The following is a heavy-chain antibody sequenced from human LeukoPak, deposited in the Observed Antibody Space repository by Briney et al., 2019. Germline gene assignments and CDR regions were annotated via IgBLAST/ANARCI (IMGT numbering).Heavy chain of an antibody. CDR1: GFTFSSYG. V-gene: IGHV3-30*18. J-gene: IGHJ4*02. D-gene: IGHD3-3*01. CDR2: ISYDGSNK. Sequence: GGSLGLSCAASGFTFSSYGMHWVRQAPGKGLEWVAVISYDGSNKYYADSVKGRFTISRDNSKNALYLQMNSLRAEDTAVYYCAKASGFFKVDYWGQGTLVTVSS. CDR3: AKASGFFKVDY.